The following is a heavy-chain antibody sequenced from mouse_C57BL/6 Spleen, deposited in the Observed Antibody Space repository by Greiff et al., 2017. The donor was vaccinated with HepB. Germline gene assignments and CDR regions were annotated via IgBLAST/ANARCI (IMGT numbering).Heavy chain of an antibody. V-gene: IGHV1-69*01. Sequence: QVQLQQPGAELVMPGASVKLSCKASGYTFTSYWMHWVKQRPGQGLEWIGEIDPSDSYTNYNQKFKGKSTLTVDKSSSTAYMQLSSLTSEDSAVYYGARYGDSKRAMDYWGQGTSVTVSS. CDR1: GYTFTSYW. CDR3: ARYGDSKRAMDY. D-gene: IGHD2-5*01. CDR2: IDPSDSYT. J-gene: IGHJ4*01.